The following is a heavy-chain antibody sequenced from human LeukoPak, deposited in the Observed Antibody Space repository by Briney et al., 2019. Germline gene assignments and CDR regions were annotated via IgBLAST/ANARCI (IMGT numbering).Heavy chain of an antibody. CDR2: IHPGDSET. J-gene: IGHJ3*02. V-gene: IGHV5-51*01. CDR3: ARHYGSGSYDAFDI. D-gene: IGHD3-10*01. CDR1: GYRFTSYW. Sequence: GESLKISCKASGYRFTSYWIGWVRQMPGKGLECMGIIHPGDSETRYSPSFQGQVTISADKSISTAYLQWSGLKASDTAMYYCARHYGSGSYDAFDIWGQGTMVTVSS.